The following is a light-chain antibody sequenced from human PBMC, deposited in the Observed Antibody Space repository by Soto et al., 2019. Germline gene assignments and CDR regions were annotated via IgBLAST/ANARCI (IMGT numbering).Light chain of an antibody. CDR1: SSNIGSNS. CDR3: AAWDDSLNGVV. Sequence: QPVLTQPPSASGTPGQRVTISCSGSSSNIGSNSVNWYQQLPGKAPKLLMYSSNQRPSGVPDRFSGSKSGTSASLAISGLQSEDEADYYCAAWDDSLNGVVFGGGTKLTVL. V-gene: IGLV1-44*01. J-gene: IGLJ2*01. CDR2: SSN.